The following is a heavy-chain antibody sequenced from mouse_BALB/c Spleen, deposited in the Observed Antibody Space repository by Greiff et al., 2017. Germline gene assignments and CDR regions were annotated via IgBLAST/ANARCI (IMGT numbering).Heavy chain of an antibody. J-gene: IGHJ2*01. D-gene: IGHD1-1*01. CDR1: GYSITSGYY. CDR2: ISYDGSN. Sequence: EVKLMESGPGLVKPSQSLSLTCSVTGYSITSGYYWNWIRQFPGNKLEWMGYISYDGSNNYNPSLKNRISITRDTSKNQFFLKLNSVTTEDTATYYCARDPALLLGYFDYWGQGTTLTVSS. CDR3: ARDPALLLGYFDY. V-gene: IGHV3-6*02.